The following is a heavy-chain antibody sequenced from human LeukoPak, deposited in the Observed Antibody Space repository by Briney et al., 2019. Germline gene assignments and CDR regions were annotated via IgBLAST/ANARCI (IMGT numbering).Heavy chain of an antibody. Sequence: ASVKVSCKASGYTFASYYMHWVRQAPGQGLEWMGIINPSGGSTSYAQKFQGRVTMTRDTSTSTVYMELSSLRSEDTAVYYCARGPSYHYDSSGYDSPFDYWGQGTLVTVSS. J-gene: IGHJ4*02. CDR3: ARGPSYHYDSSGYDSPFDY. CDR2: INPSGGST. D-gene: IGHD3-22*01. V-gene: IGHV1-46*01. CDR1: GYTFASYY.